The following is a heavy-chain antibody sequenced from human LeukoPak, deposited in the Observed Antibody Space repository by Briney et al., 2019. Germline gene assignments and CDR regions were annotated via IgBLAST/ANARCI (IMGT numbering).Heavy chain of an antibody. CDR2: INPDNGHT. Sequence: ASVKVSCKTSGYTFKTFGITWVRQAAGQGLEWMGWINPDNGHTNYAPSLRDRLSLTTDTSTRTAYMELRNLRLDDTAMYYCARDHIEQWLVPFGWFDPWGQGTLVTVSS. J-gene: IGHJ5*02. D-gene: IGHD6-19*01. CDR1: GYTFKTFG. V-gene: IGHV1-18*01. CDR3: ARDHIEQWLVPFGWFDP.